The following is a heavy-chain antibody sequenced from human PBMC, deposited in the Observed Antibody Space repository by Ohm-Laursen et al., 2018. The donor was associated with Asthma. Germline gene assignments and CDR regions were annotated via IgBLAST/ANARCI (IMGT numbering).Heavy chain of an antibody. CDR3: ARGLGGIHRWLSYQIDK. CDR1: GFTFSSYG. V-gene: IGHV3-33*01. Sequence: SLRLSCAASGFTFSSYGMHWVRQAPGKGLEWVAVIWYDGSNKYYADSVKGRFAISRDNSKNTLYLQMNRLRPEDTAVYYCARGLGGIHRWLSYQIDKWGLGTQVTVSS. J-gene: IGHJ4*02. D-gene: IGHD5-18*01. CDR2: IWYDGSNK.